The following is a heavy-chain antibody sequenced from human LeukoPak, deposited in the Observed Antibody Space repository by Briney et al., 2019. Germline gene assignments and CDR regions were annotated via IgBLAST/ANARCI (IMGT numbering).Heavy chain of an antibody. Sequence: PGGSLRLSCAASGFTFSNNWMHWVRHAPGKGLVWILRINSDGSSTNYADSVKGRFTISSDNAKNTLYLQMNSLRAEDTAVYYCVRQIDVWGQGATVTVSS. CDR1: GFTFSNNW. CDR3: VRQIDV. CDR2: INSDGSST. J-gene: IGHJ6*02. V-gene: IGHV3-74*01.